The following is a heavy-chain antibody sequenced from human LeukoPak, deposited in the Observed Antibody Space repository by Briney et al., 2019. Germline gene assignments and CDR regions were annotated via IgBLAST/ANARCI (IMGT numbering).Heavy chain of an antibody. J-gene: IGHJ4*02. CDR1: GSSITSVSHY. V-gene: IGHV4-39*01. D-gene: IGHD3-16*01. CDR2: IYYTGST. Sequence: NPSETLSLTCTISGSSITSVSHYWGWIRQPPGKGLEWIGDIYYTGSTYYSPSLRSRVTMSVHTSENQFSLRLNSVTAVDTAVYYCARRWGNIVGVTYEYWGQGTLVTVSS. CDR3: ARRWGNIVGVTYEY.